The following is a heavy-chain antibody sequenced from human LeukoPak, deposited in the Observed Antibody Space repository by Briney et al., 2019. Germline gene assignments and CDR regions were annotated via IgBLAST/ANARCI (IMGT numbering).Heavy chain of an antibody. CDR2: ISPSGTT. D-gene: IGHD2-2*01. Sequence: PSETLSLTCTVSGASISPYYWVWVRQAAGKGLEWIGRISPSGTTNYNPSLKSRVTMSVDTSKNQFSLKVISVTAADTAVYYCARLEIVVAPSADWYFDLWGRGSLVTVSS. V-gene: IGHV4-4*07. J-gene: IGHJ2*01. CDR3: ARLEIVVAPSADWYFDL. CDR1: GASISPYY.